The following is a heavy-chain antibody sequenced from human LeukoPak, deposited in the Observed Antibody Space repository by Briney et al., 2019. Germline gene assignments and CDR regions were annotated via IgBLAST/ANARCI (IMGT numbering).Heavy chain of an antibody. CDR3: ARESPSAKWFDP. Sequence: GGSLRLSCAASEFTFSAYAMSWVRQAPGKGLEWVSTVSVNGGGTYYADSVKGRFTISRDTSKNTLYLQMSSLRAEDTAVYYCARESPSAKWFDPWGQGTLVTVSS. V-gene: IGHV3-23*01. D-gene: IGHD2-15*01. CDR1: EFTFSAYA. J-gene: IGHJ5*02. CDR2: VSVNGGGT.